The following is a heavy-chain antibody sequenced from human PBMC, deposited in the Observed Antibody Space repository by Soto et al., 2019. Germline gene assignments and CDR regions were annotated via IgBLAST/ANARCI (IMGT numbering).Heavy chain of an antibody. CDR3: ARSVFP. Sequence: SETLCLTCTVSGGSIRGGGGYWSWIRQHPGKGLEWIGYIYYSGNTYYNPSLKSRVTISVDTSKNQFSLKLTSVTAADTAVYYCARSVFPWGQGTLVTVSS. CDR1: GGSIRGGGGY. CDR2: IYYSGNT. V-gene: IGHV4-31*03. J-gene: IGHJ5*02.